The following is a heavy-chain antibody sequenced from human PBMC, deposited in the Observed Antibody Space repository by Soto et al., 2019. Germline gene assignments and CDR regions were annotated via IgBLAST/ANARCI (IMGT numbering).Heavy chain of an antibody. V-gene: IGHV4-30-4*01. CDR3: ARGRYCLTGRCFPNWFDS. D-gene: IGHD7-27*01. CDR2: IYKSATT. Sequence: SETLSLTCSVSGDSISNLDYFWAWIRQPPGQALEYIGYIYKSATTYYNPSFESRVAISVDTSKSQFSLNVTSVTAADTAVYFCARGRYCLTGRCFPNWFDSWGQGDLVTVSS. J-gene: IGHJ5*01. CDR1: GDSISNLDYF.